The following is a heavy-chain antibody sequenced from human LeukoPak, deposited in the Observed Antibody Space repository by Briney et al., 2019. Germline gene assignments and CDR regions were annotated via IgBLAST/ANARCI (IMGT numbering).Heavy chain of an antibody. D-gene: IGHD3-10*01. V-gene: IGHV1-46*01. Sequence: ASVKVSCKASGYTFTTYYMHWVRQAPGQGLEWMGIINPSGGTTTYAQKFQGRVTMTRDTSTSTVYMELSSLRSDDTAVYYCARALTMVRGAGFSWGRGTLVTVSS. J-gene: IGHJ5*02. CDR3: ARALTMVRGAGFS. CDR1: GYTFTTYY. CDR2: INPSGGTT.